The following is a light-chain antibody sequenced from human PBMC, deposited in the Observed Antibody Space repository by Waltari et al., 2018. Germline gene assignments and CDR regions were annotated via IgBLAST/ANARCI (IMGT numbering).Light chain of an antibody. J-gene: IGLJ2*01. CDR2: DVN. CDR1: SSYVGTYGY. V-gene: IGLV2-14*01. Sequence: QSALTQPASVSGSPGQSITISCTGTSSYVGTYGYVSRYQQDPAKAPKLVIYDVNNRPSGISNRFSGSKSGDTASLTISGLQTEDEGYYYCSSYTSTTTYVVFGGGTKLTVL. CDR3: SSYTSTTTYVV.